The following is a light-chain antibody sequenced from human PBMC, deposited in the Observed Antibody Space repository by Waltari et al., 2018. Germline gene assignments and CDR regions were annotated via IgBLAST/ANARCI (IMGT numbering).Light chain of an antibody. CDR1: SRDIGGYDS. CDR3: SSLSNSYTLWV. Sequence: SVSASPGQSVTISCTGSSRDIGGYDSASWYQQHPGKAPKLIIYEVNNRPPGVSNRFSGAKSGNTASLTITGVQAEDDADYYCSSLSNSYTLWVFGGGTKLTVL. CDR2: EVN. V-gene: IGLV2-14*01. J-gene: IGLJ3*02.